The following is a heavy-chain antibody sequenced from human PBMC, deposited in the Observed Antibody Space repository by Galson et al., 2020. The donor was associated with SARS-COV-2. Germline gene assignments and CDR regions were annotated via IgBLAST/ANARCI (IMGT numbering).Heavy chain of an antibody. V-gene: IGHV1-2*02. D-gene: IGHD3-9*01. CDR3: ARLRYYDVLTGYIVDV. CDR1: GYTFTDYY. CDR2: INPKSGGT. Sequence: ASVKVSCKASGYTFTDYYIHWVRQAPGQGPEWMGWINPKSGGTNYAQKFEGRVTMTRDTYITTAYMELSRLRADDTAVYYCARLRYYDVLTGYIVDVWGQGTMVTVSS. J-gene: IGHJ6*02.